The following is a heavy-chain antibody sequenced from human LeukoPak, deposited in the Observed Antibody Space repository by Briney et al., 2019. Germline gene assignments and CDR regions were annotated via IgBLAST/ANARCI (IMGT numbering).Heavy chain of an antibody. Sequence: PSETLSLTCTVSGGSVSSSNYYWSWIRQPPGKGLEWIGYIYYSGSTNHNPSLKSRVTMSEDTSKNQFSLKLSSVTAADTAVYYCARDLGNWFDPWGQGTLVTVSS. CDR1: GGSVSSSNYY. V-gene: IGHV4-61*01. CDR2: IYYSGST. J-gene: IGHJ5*02. CDR3: ARDLGNWFDP.